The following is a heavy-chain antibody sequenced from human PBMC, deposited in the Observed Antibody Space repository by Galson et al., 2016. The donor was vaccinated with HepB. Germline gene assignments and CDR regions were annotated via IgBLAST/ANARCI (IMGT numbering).Heavy chain of an antibody. CDR2: INPSGGST. V-gene: IGHV1-46*01. J-gene: IGHJ4*02. CDR1: GYTFTSYY. Sequence: SVKVSCKASGYTFTSYYMHWVRQAPGQGLEWMGIINPSGGSTSYAQKFQGRVTMTRDTSTSTVYMELSSLRSEDTAVYYCARDRHYYGSGSYPSRYFVYWGQGTLVTVSS. CDR3: ARDRHYYGSGSYPSRYFVY. D-gene: IGHD3-10*01.